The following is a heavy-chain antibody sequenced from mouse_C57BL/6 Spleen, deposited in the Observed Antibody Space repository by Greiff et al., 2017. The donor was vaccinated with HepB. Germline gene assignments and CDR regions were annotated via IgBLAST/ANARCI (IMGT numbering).Heavy chain of an antibody. V-gene: IGHV1-19*01. D-gene: IGHD1-2*01. CDR1: GYTFTDYY. J-gene: IGHJ4*01. Sequence: EVQLVESGPVLVKPGASVKMSCKASGYTFTDYYMNWVKQSHGKSLEWIGVINPYNGGTSYNQKFKGKATLTVDKSSSTAYMELNSLTSEDSAVYYCARSLRLYAMDYWGQGTSVTVSS. CDR2: INPYNGGT. CDR3: ARSLRLYAMDY.